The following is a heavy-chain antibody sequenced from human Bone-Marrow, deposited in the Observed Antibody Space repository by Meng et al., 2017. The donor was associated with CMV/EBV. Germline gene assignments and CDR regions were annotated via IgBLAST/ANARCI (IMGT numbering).Heavy chain of an antibody. CDR1: GYTFTSYD. Sequence: ASVKVSCKTSGYTFTSYDINWVRQATGQGLEWMGWMNPNTGNTGVAQKFQDRVTMTRDTSITTAYMELSSLRSEDTAVYYCATYGGRPLPWGYGAFDIWGQGTMVTVSS. CDR3: ATYGGRPLPWGYGAFDI. D-gene: IGHD4-23*01. V-gene: IGHV1-8*01. J-gene: IGHJ3*02. CDR2: MNPNTGNT.